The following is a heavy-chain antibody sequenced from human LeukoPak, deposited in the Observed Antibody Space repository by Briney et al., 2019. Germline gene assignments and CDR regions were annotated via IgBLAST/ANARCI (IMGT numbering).Heavy chain of an antibody. CDR3: ARSSTGYSSGWYGDY. CDR1: GXTVSSNY. V-gene: IGHV3-66*01. Sequence: GGSLRLSCAASGXTVSSNYMSWVRQAPGKGLEWVSVIYSGGSTYYADSVKGRFTISRDNSKNTLYLQMNSLRAEDTAVYYCARSSTGYSSGWYGDYWGQGTLVTVSS. D-gene: IGHD6-19*01. J-gene: IGHJ4*02. CDR2: IYSGGST.